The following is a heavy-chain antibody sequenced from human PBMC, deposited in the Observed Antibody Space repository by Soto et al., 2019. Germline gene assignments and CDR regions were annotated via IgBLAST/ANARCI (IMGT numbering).Heavy chain of an antibody. CDR2: VTYDGSTK. CDR1: GFTFSEYA. V-gene: IGHV3-30-3*01. Sequence: QVQLVESGGDVVQPGRSLRLSCTASGFTFSEYAVHWVRQAPGKGLEWVAVVTYDGSTKHYIDSVKGRFTISRDNSRNTLYLQMDGVRPVDTSVYYSENCGDNRDHWGRGTLVTVSS. J-gene: IGHJ4*02. D-gene: IGHD4-17*01. CDR3: ENCGDNRDH.